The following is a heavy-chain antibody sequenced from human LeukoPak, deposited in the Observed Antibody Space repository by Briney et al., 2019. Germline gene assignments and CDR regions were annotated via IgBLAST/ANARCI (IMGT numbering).Heavy chain of an antibody. J-gene: IGHJ4*02. CDR2: ISSSSSYI. Sequence: GGSLRLSCAASGFTFSSYTMNWVRQAPGKGLEWVSSISSSSSYIYYADSVKGRFTISRDNAKNSLYPQMNSLRAEDTAVYYCARDKDSSSWLRIFDYWGQGTLVTVSS. CDR1: GFTFSSYT. D-gene: IGHD6-13*01. V-gene: IGHV3-21*01. CDR3: ARDKDSSSWLRIFDY.